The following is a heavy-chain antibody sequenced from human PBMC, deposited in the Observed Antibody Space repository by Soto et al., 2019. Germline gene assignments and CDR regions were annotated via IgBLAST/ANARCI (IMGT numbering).Heavy chain of an antibody. CDR3: ARGGVATSLKYYYGMDV. Sequence: GSLRLSCAASGFTFSSYDMHWVRQATGKGLEWVSAIGTAGDTYYPGSVKGRFTISRENAKNSLYLQMNSLRAGDTAVYYCARGGVATSLKYYYGMDVWGQGTTVTVSS. CDR2: IGTAGDT. J-gene: IGHJ6*02. CDR1: GFTFSSYD. D-gene: IGHD5-12*01. V-gene: IGHV3-13*01.